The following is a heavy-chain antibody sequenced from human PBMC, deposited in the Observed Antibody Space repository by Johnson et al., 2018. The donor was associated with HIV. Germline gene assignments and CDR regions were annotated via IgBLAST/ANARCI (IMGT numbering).Heavy chain of an antibody. CDR1: GFTFSSYA. Sequence: QVHLVESGGGVVQPGRSLRLSCAASGFTFSSYAMHWVRQAPGKGLEWVAVISYDGSNKYYADSVKGRFTISRDNSKNTLYLQMNSLRAEDTALYYCARDSVGARGAFDIWGQGTMVTVSS. CDR2: ISYDGSNK. CDR3: ARDSVGARGAFDI. D-gene: IGHD1-26*01. J-gene: IGHJ3*02. V-gene: IGHV3-30-3*01.